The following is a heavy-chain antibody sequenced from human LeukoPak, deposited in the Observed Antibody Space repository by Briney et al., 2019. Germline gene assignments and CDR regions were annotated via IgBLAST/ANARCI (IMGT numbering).Heavy chain of an antibody. CDR3: ASRVAFDI. D-gene: IGHD3-3*01. V-gene: IGHV3-11*01. J-gene: IGHJ3*02. CDR2: IDGSSSRI. Sequence: GGSLRLSCAASGFTFSDYYMSWIRQAPGKGGEGVSYIDGSSSRINYADCVKGRFTISRDNAKNSLFLQMNSLTVEDTAVYYCASRVAFDIWGLGTMVTVSS. CDR1: GFTFSDYY.